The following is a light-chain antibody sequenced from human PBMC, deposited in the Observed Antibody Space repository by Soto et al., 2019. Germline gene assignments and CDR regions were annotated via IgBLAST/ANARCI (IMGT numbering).Light chain of an antibody. Sequence: EVVLTQSPGTLSLSPGDRAALSCRASQSLRSYLAWYQQKPGQAPRLLIYGASTRLTGIPDRFIGSGSGTDFTLTISRLEPEDFAVYYCQQYDSSPRTFSQGTKVEIK. V-gene: IGKV3-20*01. CDR2: GAS. CDR3: QQYDSSPRT. CDR1: QSLRSY. J-gene: IGKJ1*01.